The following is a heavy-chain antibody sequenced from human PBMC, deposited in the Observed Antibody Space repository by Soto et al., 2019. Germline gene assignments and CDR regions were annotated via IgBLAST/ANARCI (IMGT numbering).Heavy chain of an antibody. Sequence: GGSLRLSCAASGFTFSSYAMSWVRQAPGKGLEWVSAISGSGGSTYYADSGKGRFTISRDNSKNTLYLQMNSLRAEDTAVYYCAKDIEYDYVWGSYRPPYYFDYWGQGTLVTVSS. D-gene: IGHD3-16*02. CDR2: ISGSGGST. CDR3: AKDIEYDYVWGSYRPPYYFDY. CDR1: GFTFSSYA. V-gene: IGHV3-23*01. J-gene: IGHJ4*02.